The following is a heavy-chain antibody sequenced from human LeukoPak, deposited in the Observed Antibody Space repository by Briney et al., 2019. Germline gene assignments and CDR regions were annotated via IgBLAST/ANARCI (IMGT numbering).Heavy chain of an antibody. CDR1: GGSISNYY. V-gene: IGHV4-59*08. J-gene: IGHJ3*01. CDR2: IYYSGST. CDR3: ARRRGDCGSGELDV. D-gene: IGHD3-10*01. Sequence: PSETLSLTCSVSGGSISNYYWFWLRQPPGKGLEWIGYIYYSGSTSFNPSLKSRVTISVDTSKNQLSLKLSSVTAADTAVYYCARRRGDCGSGELDVWGQGTVVTVSS.